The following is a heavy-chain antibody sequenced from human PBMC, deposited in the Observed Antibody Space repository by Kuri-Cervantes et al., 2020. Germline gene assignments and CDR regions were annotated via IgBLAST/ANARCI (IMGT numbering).Heavy chain of an antibody. D-gene: IGHD3-10*01. V-gene: IGHV4-38-2*01. J-gene: IGHJ4*02. CDR2: IYHSGST. CDR1: GYSISSGYY. CDR3: ARVRRFDGEALDY. Sequence: GSLRLSCAVSGYSISSGYYWGWIRQPPGKGLEWIGSIYHSGSTYYNPSLKSRVTISVDTSKNQFSLKLSSVTAADTAVYYCARVRRFDGEALDYWGQGTLVTVSS.